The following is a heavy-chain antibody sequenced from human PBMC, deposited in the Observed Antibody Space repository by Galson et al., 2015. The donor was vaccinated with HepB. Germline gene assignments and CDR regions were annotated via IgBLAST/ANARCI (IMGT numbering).Heavy chain of an antibody. CDR1: GFSFSGYG. J-gene: IGHJ3*02. CDR3: ARDFGSRGYYLDAIDI. D-gene: IGHD3-22*01. CDR2: IWADGSNK. V-gene: IGHV3-33*01. Sequence: SLRLSCAASGFSFSGYGMHWVRQAPGKGLEWVAVIWADGSNKYYADSVRGRFAVSRDNSKDTLYLQVNTLRAEDTALYYCARDFGSRGYYLDAIDIWGQGTMVTVSS.